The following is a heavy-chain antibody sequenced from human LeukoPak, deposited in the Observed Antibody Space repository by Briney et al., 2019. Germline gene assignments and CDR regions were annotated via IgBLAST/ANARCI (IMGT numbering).Heavy chain of an antibody. Sequence: SGPTLVNPTQTLTLTWTFSGFSLKTPKMCVAWIRQPPGKALEWLGHIDWDGDDFYRTSLQTRLAISKGASENQVLLTVTDVDAIDTGTYYCARAHLQKDGGTDFSFYYLDVWGEGTTVTVSS. CDR3: ARAHLQKDGGTDFSFYYLDV. D-gene: IGHD4-23*01. CDR2: IDWDGDD. V-gene: IGHV2-70*17. CDR1: GFSLKTPKMC. J-gene: IGHJ6*03.